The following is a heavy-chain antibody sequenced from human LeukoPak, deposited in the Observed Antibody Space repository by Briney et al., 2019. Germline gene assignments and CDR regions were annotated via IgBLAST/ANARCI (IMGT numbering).Heavy chain of an antibody. CDR3: ARGPQFSGPGWFDP. Sequence: PGGSLRLSCATSGFTFSSYAMSWVRQAPGKGLEWVSAISGGGGSTYYADSVKGRFTISRDNSKYTLYLQMNSLRAEDTAIYYCARGPQFSGPGWFDPWGQGTLVTVSS. V-gene: IGHV3-23*01. J-gene: IGHJ5*02. D-gene: IGHD3-10*01. CDR2: ISGGGGST. CDR1: GFTFSSYA.